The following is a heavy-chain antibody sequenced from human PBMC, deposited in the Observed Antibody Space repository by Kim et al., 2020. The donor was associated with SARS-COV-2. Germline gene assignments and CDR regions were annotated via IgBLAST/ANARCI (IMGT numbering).Heavy chain of an antibody. V-gene: IGHV4-31*03. CDR3: ALLGSSMGYYFDY. Sequence: SETLSLTCTVSGGSISSGGYYWSWIRQHPGKGLEWIGYIYYSGSTYYNPSLKSRVTISVDTSKNQFSLKLSSVTAADTAVYYCALLGSSMGYYFDYWGQGTLVTVSS. D-gene: IGHD2-2*01. CDR2: IYYSGST. CDR1: GGSISSGGYY. J-gene: IGHJ4*02.